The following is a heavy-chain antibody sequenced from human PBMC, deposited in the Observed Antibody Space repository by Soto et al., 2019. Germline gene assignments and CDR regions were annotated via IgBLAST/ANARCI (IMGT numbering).Heavy chain of an antibody. J-gene: IGHJ4*02. CDR1: GFGFNNFW. Sequence: SLRQSWAAPGFGFNNFWMDWVRQAPGKGLEWVANINPDGSEKHYLDSVKGRFTISRDNAKSSFYLQMNSLTAEDSALYYCSRSLDSWGQGIRVTV. CDR2: INPDGSEK. V-gene: IGHV3-7*01. CDR3: SRSLDS.